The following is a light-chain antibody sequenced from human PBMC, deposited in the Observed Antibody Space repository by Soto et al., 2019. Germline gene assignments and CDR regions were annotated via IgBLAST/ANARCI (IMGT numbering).Light chain of an antibody. J-gene: IGKJ1*01. CDR3: QQYSDWPPWT. CDR2: GAS. V-gene: IGKV3-15*01. Sequence: EIVMTQSPATLSVSPGERATLSCRASQSVSNNLAWYQQKPGQAPRFLIYGASTRATGIPARFSGSGSGTEFTLTISSLQAADFAVYYCQQYSDWPPWTFGQGTKVEIK. CDR1: QSVSNN.